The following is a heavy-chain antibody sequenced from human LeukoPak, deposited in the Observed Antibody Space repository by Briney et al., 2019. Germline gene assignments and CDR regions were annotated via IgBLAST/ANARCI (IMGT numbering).Heavy chain of an antibody. V-gene: IGHV3-74*01. D-gene: IGHD1-1*01. CDR2: ISSDGSDT. J-gene: IGHJ4*02. CDR3: ARDQTQLGPTTVDH. Sequence: GGSPRLSCVASGFSFSSYWMHWVRQDPGKGLMWVARISSDGSDTKYGDSVKGRFTISRDNGKNTLYLQMNSLGAEDTAVYYCARDQTQLGPTTVDHWGQGIQVTVSS. CDR1: GFSFSSYW.